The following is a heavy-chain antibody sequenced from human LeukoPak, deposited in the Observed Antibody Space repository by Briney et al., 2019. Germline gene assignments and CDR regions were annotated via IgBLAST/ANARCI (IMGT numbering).Heavy chain of an antibody. V-gene: IGHV7-4-1*02. CDR2: INTNTGNP. CDR3: AXDXPVXXXPQYY. Sequence: TXTXYYMHWVRQAPGQGLEWMGWINTNTGNPTYAQDFTGRFVFSLDTSVSTAYLQISSLKAEDTAVYYCAXDXPVXXXPQYYWGQGXLVTVSS. CDR1: TXTXYY. J-gene: IGHJ4*02.